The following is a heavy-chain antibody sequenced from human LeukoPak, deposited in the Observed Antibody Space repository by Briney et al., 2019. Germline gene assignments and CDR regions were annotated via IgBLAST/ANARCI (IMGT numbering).Heavy chain of an antibody. Sequence: GGSLRLSCAASGFTFSSYAMSWVRQAPGKGLEWVSAISGSGGSTYYADSVKGRFTISRDNAKNSVYLQMNSLRAEDTAVYYCAKEIAEDYFDYWGQGTLVTVSS. CDR1: GFTFSSYA. CDR2: ISGSGGST. CDR3: AKEIAEDYFDY. V-gene: IGHV3-23*01. J-gene: IGHJ4*02. D-gene: IGHD6-13*01.